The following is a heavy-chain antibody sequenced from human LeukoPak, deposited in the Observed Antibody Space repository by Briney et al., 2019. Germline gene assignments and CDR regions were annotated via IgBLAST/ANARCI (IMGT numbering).Heavy chain of an antibody. D-gene: IGHD2-15*01. Sequence: GASVKVSCKASGGTFSSYAISWVRQAPGQGLEWMGGIIPIFGTANYAQKFQGRVTITADKSTSTAYMELSSLRSEDTAVYYCARDVGGYCSGGSCYWLYNWFDPWGQGTLVTVSS. V-gene: IGHV1-69*06. CDR2: IIPIFGTA. CDR3: ARDVGGYCSGGSCYWLYNWFDP. J-gene: IGHJ5*02. CDR1: GGTFSSYA.